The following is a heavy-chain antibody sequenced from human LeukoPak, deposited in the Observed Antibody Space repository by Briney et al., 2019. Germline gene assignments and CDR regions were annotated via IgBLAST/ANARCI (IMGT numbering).Heavy chain of an antibody. V-gene: IGHV3-20*04. CDR3: ARVYDYVWGSYDY. CDR2: INWNGGNT. J-gene: IGHJ4*02. D-gene: IGHD3-16*01. Sequence: GGSLRLSCAASGFTFDDYGMTWVRQAPGKGLEWVSGINWNGGNTAYADSVRGRFTISRDSAKNSLYLEMNSLRVEDTALYYCARVYDYVWGSYDYWGQGTLVTVSS. CDR1: GFTFDDYG.